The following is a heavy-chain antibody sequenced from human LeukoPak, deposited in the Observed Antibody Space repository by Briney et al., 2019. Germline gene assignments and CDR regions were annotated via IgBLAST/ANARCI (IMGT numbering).Heavy chain of an antibody. J-gene: IGHJ6*02. Sequence: PSQTLSLTCTVSGGSIVNNDHYWSWFRQAPGKGLEWIGYVYWSGSTFYNPHLKSRITSSVDTSKNQISLKMRSVTAADTAIYYCARDRQLLFGFDVWGPGTTVTVSS. CDR3: ARDRQLLFGFDV. CDR2: VYWSGST. V-gene: IGHV4-30-4*01. D-gene: IGHD2-21*01. CDR1: GGSIVNNDHY.